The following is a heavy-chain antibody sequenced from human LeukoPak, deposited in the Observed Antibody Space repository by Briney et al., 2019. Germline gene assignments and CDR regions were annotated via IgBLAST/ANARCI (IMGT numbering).Heavy chain of an antibody. CDR3: ARAGIPGYCTNVTCSNWLDP. J-gene: IGHJ5*02. CDR2: IIPMFDTP. V-gene: IGHV1-69*06. D-gene: IGHD2-8*01. CDR1: GDTFTTYA. Sequence: GSSVKVSCKASGDTFTTYAIIWVRQAPGQGLEWMGGIIPMFDTPNYAQRLQGRVTITADKSTKTAYMELTSLRSEDTAVYCCARAGIPGYCTNVTCSNWLDPWGQGTLVTVSS.